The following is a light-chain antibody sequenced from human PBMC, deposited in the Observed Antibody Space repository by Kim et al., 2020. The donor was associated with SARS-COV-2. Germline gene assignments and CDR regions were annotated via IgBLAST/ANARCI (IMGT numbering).Light chain of an antibody. CDR2: GAS. CDR3: QQYGDSPA. J-gene: IGKJ1*01. Sequence: LSPGERATLSCRASQSVSSSYVAWYQQKAGQAPRLLMDGASRRATGIPDRFSGSGAGTDFTITISRLEPEDFAVYYCQQYGDSPAFGQGTKVDIK. V-gene: IGKV3-20*01. CDR1: QSVSSSY.